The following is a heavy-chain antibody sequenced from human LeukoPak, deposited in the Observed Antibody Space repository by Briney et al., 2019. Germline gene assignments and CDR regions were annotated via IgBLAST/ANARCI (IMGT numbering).Heavy chain of an antibody. CDR3: ARANVDILATSYYYYYYMDV. CDR1: GYTFTSYY. V-gene: IGHV1-46*01. Sequence: ASVKVSCKASGYTFTSYYMHWVRQAPGQGLEWMGIINPSGGSTSYAQKFQGRVTMTRDMSTSTVYMELSSLRSEDTAVYYCARANVDILATSYYYYYYMDVWGKGTTVTVSS. CDR2: INPSGGST. J-gene: IGHJ6*03. D-gene: IGHD5-12*01.